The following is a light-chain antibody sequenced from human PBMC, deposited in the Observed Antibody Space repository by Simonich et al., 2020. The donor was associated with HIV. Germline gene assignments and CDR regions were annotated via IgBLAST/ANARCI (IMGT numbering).Light chain of an antibody. J-gene: IGLJ3*02. CDR3: CSYAGSYTWV. Sequence: QSALTQPRSVSGSPGQSVTISCTGTSSDVGGNNYVSWYQQPPGKAPKLMIYDVSKLPSGVPVRFSGSKSGNPASLIISGLQAEDESDYYCCSYAGSYTWVFGGGTKLTVL. CDR2: DVS. CDR1: SSDVGGNNY. V-gene: IGLV2-11*01.